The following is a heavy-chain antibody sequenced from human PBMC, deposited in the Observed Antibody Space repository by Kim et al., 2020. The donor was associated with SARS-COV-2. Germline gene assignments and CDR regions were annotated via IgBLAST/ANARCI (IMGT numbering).Heavy chain of an antibody. Sequence: SETLSLTCTVSGYSISSGHSWGWIRQPPGEGLEWIGTIFHSGTTYYNPSLRSRVTISVDKSKNQFSLKLSSVTAADTAMYYCASDPYDSSGYYYFNSWGQGTLVTVSS. V-gene: IGHV4-38-2*02. J-gene: IGHJ4*02. CDR2: IFHSGTT. D-gene: IGHD3-22*01. CDR3: ASDPYDSSGYYYFNS. CDR1: GYSISSGHS.